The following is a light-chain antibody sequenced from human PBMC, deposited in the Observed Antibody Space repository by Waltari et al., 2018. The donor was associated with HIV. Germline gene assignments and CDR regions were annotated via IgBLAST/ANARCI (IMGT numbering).Light chain of an antibody. CDR3: SSYAGSKNRVV. J-gene: IGLJ2*01. V-gene: IGLV2-8*01. Sequence: QSALTQSPSPSGSPGQAVTISCPGSSSDVGPYGYVPWYRQHPGKAPKLMSYDVYKRPSGVPDRFSGSKSGNTASLTVSGLQAEDEATYYCSSYAGSKNRVVFGGGTFLTVL. CDR1: SSDVGPYGY. CDR2: DVY.